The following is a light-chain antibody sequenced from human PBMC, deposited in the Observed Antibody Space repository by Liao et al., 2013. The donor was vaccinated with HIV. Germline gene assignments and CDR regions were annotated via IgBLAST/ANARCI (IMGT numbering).Light chain of an antibody. CDR2: KDT. CDR1: ALSKQY. CDR3: QSADSSGTYYV. V-gene: IGLV3-25*03. J-gene: IGLJ1*01. Sequence: SYELTQPPSVSVSPGQTARITCSGDALSKQYAYWYQQKPGQAPVVVISKDTERPSGIPERFSGSSSGTTVTLTISGVQAEDEADYYCQSADSSGTYYVFGIGTKVTVL.